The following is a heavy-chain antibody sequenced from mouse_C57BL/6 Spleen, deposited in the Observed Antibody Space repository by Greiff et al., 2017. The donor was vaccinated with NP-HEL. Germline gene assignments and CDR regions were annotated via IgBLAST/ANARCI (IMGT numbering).Heavy chain of an antibody. CDR2: IHPNSGST. J-gene: IGHJ1*03. Sequence: QVQLQQSGAELVKPGASVKLSCKASGYTFTSYWMHWVKQRPGQGLEWIGMIHPNSGSTNYNEKFKSKATLTVDKSSSTAYMQLSSLTSEDSAVYYCAREDGSSYVGYFDVWGTGTTVTVSS. D-gene: IGHD1-1*01. CDR1: GYTFTSYW. V-gene: IGHV1-64*01. CDR3: AREDGSSYVGYFDV.